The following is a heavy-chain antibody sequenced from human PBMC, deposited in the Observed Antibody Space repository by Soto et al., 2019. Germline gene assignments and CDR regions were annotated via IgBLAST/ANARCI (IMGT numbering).Heavy chain of an antibody. CDR2: INPDGRSI. CDR1: GFIFNTYW. D-gene: IGHD3-10*01. J-gene: IGHJ4*01. Sequence: GGSLRLSCAASGFIFNTYWMHWVRQAPGKGLAWVSRINPDGRSISDADSVKGRFTISRDNAKNTLYLQMNSLTTEDTAVYYCARAGSYRFDYWGHGTLVTVSS. CDR3: ARAGSYRFDY. V-gene: IGHV3-74*01.